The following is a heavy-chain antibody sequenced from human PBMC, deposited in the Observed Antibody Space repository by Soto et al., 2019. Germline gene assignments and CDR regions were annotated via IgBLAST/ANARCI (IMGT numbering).Heavy chain of an antibody. CDR2: LNPNSGGA. Sequence: VQLVQSGAEVKKPGAPVKVACKASGFTLTAYYLHWVRQAPGQGLEWIGWLNPNSGGANYAQNFRGRVTMTRDTSVSTAYLELHSLRSNDTAVYYCARVSLERRQCWFGPWGQGTLVSVSS. CDR3: ARVSLERRQCWFGP. CDR1: GFTLTAYY. J-gene: IGHJ5*02. D-gene: IGHD1-1*01. V-gene: IGHV1-2*02.